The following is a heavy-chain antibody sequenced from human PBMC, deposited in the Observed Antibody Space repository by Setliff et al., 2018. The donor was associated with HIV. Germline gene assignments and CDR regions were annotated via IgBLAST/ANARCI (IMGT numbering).Heavy chain of an antibody. CDR3: ARDGGYYYYMDV. CDR2: ISAYNGNT. V-gene: IGHV1-18*01. J-gene: IGHJ6*03. D-gene: IGHD3-10*01. CDR1: GYSFIRNG. Sequence: ASVKVSCKTSGYSFIRNGISWVRQAPGQGLEWMGWISAYNGNTNYAQKLQGRVTMTTDTSTNTAYMELKSLRSGDTAVYYCARDGGYYYYMDVWGKGTTVTVS.